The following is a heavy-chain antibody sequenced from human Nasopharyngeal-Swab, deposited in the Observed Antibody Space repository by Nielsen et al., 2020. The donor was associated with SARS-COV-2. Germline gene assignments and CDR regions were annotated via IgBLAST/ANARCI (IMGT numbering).Heavy chain of an antibody. CDR3: ARASLRYFDWLTNGGAFDI. V-gene: IGHV3-53*01. Sequence: GESLKISCAASGFTVSSNYISWVRQAPGKGLEWVSVIYSGGSTYYADSVKGRFTISRDNSKNTLYLQMNSLRAEDTAVYYCARASLRYFDWLTNGGAFDIWGQGTMVTVSS. J-gene: IGHJ3*02. CDR1: GFTVSSNY. CDR2: IYSGGST. D-gene: IGHD3-9*01.